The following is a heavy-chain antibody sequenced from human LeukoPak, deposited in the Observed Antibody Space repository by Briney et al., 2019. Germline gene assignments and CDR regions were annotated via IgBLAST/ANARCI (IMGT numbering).Heavy chain of an antibody. CDR3: ARQNYSSSLFDY. J-gene: IGHJ4*02. Sequence: SETLSLTCTVSGGSISSYYWSWIRQFPGKGPEWIGYIYYSGSTSCNPSLKSRVSISVDMSKNQFSLKLSSVTGADTAVYYCARQNYSSSLFDYWGQGTLVTVSS. D-gene: IGHD6-13*01. CDR1: GGSISSYY. CDR2: IYYSGST. V-gene: IGHV4-59*08.